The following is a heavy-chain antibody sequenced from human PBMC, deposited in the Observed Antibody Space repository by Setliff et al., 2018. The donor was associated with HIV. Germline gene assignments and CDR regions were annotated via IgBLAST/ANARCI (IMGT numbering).Heavy chain of an antibody. CDR2: MKYDESSE. V-gene: IGHV3-30*02. Sequence: GGSLRLSCAVSGFTFSTYGMHWVRQAPGKGLEWVAFMKYDESSEYYADSVKGRVTISRDNSKNTVDLQMNSLRTEDTAVYYCAKDGDYRNGDYDAFDIWGLGTMVTVSS. CDR3: AKDGDYRNGDYDAFDI. D-gene: IGHD4-4*01. J-gene: IGHJ3*02. CDR1: GFTFSTYG.